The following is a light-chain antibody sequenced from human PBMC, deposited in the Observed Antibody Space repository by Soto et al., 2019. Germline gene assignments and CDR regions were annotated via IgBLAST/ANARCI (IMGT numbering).Light chain of an antibody. V-gene: IGKV1-9*01. J-gene: IGKJ5*01. CDR2: AAS. CDR3: QHLNTYPIT. CDR1: QDISTH. Sequence: IQLTQSPSSLSASVGDRVTISCRASQDISTHLAWFAQKPGRAPQLLIYAASTLHSGVPSRFSGSGSGTDFTLTISSLQPEDLATYYCQHLNTYPITFGPGTRLEIK.